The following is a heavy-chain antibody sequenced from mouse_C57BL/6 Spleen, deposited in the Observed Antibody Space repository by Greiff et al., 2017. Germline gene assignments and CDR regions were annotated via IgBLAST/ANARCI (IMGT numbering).Heavy chain of an antibody. J-gene: IGHJ2*01. Sequence: VMLVESDAELVKPGASVKISCKVSGYTFTDHTIHWMKQRPEPGLEWIGYIYPRDGSTKYNEKFKGKATLTADKSSSTAYMQLNSLTSEDSAVYVCARNHYYYGSSGDFDYWGQGTTLTVSS. CDR2: IYPRDGST. V-gene: IGHV1-78*01. CDR3: ARNHYYYGSSGDFDY. CDR1: GYTFTDHT. D-gene: IGHD1-1*01.